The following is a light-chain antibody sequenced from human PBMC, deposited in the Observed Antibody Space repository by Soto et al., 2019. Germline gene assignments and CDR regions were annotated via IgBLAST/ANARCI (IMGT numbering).Light chain of an antibody. Sequence: EIVLTQSPATLSLSPGERATLSCRASQSVSTHLAWYQQKPGQAPRLLIYDASNRATGIPARFSGSGSETDFTLTISSLEPEDFAVYYCQQRSNWPLTFGGGTKVEFK. V-gene: IGKV3-11*01. CDR2: DAS. CDR1: QSVSTH. CDR3: QQRSNWPLT. J-gene: IGKJ4*01.